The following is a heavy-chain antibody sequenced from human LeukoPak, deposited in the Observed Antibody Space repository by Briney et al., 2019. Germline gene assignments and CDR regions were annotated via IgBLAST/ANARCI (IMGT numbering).Heavy chain of an antibody. J-gene: IGHJ5*02. CDR3: AREGGPAASYNWFDP. CDR2: ISAYNGNT. D-gene: IGHD2-2*01. V-gene: IGHV1-18*01. Sequence: ASVKVSCKASGYTFTSYGISWVRQAPGQGLEWMGWISAYNGNTNYAQKLQGRVTMATDTSTSTAYMELRSLRSDDTAVYYCAREGGPAASYNWFDPWGQGTLVTVSS. CDR1: GYTFTSYG.